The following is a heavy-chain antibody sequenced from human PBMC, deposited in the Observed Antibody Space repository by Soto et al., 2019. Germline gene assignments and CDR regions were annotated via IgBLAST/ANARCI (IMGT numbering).Heavy chain of an antibody. Sequence: VGSLRLSCAASGFTFSSYSMNWVRLAPGRGLEWVSYISSSSSTIYYADSVKGRFTISRDNAKNSLYLQMNSLRDEDTAVYYCARDYGAYYYYGMDVWGQGTTVTVSS. CDR3: ARDYGAYYYYGMDV. CDR1: GFTFSSYS. CDR2: ISSSSSTI. V-gene: IGHV3-48*02. D-gene: IGHD4-17*01. J-gene: IGHJ6*02.